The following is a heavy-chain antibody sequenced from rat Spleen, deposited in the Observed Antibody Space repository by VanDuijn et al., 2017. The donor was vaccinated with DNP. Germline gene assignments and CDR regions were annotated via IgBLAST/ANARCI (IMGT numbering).Heavy chain of an antibody. CDR1: GFTFSDYN. D-gene: IGHD4-3*01. CDR2: IIHDGSRT. V-gene: IGHV5S10*01. J-gene: IGHJ4*01. Sequence: EVQLVESGGGLVQPGRSLKVSCAASGFTFSDYNMAWVRQAPRKGLEWVATIIHDGSRTYYRDSVKGRFTISRDNAQNTLYLQMSKLGSEDTAIYFCASPVPSGHYVMDAWGQGTSVTVSS. CDR3: ASPVPSGHYVMDA.